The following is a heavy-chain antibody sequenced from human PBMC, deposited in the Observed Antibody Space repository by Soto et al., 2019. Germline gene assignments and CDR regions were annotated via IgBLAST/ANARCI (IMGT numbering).Heavy chain of an antibody. CDR2: INHSGST. J-gene: IGHJ6*03. CDR3: ARAARRYYMDV. Sequence: QVQLQQWGAGLLKPSETLSLTCAVYGGSFSGYYWSWIRQPPGKGLEWIGEINHSGSTNYNPSLNSRVTISVDTSKNQFSLKLSSVTAADTAVYYCARAARRYYMDVWGKGTTVTVSS. V-gene: IGHV4-34*01. CDR1: GGSFSGYY.